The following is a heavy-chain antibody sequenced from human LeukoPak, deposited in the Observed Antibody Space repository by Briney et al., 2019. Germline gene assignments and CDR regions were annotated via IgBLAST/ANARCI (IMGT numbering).Heavy chain of an antibody. CDR1: GFTFSSYA. CDR3: AKTPGFYGPFDY. D-gene: IGHD3-3*01. CDR2: ISGSGGST. J-gene: IGHJ4*02. V-gene: IGHV3-23*01. Sequence: EGSLRLSCAASGFTFSSYAMSWVRQAPGKGLEWVSAISGSGGSTYYADSVKGRFTISRDNSKNTLYLQMDSLRAEDTAVYYCAKTPGFYGPFDYWGQGTLVTVSS.